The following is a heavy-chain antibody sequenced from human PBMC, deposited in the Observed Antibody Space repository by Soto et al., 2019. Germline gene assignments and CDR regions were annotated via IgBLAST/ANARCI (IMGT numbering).Heavy chain of an antibody. CDR1: GFTFEDYV. CDR3: TRHWDNYYQSSEDYLFDP. Sequence: GGSLRLSCTASGFTFEDYVMTWFRQAPGKGLEWVGFIRSKAYGGTTDSAASVKGRFAISRDDSKNIAYLQMDSLKTEDTAVYYCTRHWDNYYQSSEDYLFDPWGQGTLVTVSS. J-gene: IGHJ5*02. D-gene: IGHD3-22*01. V-gene: IGHV3-49*03. CDR2: IRSKAYGGTT.